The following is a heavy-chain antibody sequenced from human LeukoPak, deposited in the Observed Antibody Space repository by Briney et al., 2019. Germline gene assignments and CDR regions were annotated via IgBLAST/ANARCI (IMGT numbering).Heavy chain of an antibody. CDR3: SAAGATWADFDY. J-gene: IGHJ4*02. D-gene: IGHD1-26*01. CDR1: GFTFSSYA. CDR2: ISGSGGST. V-gene: IGHV3-23*01. Sequence: GGSLRLSCAASGFTFSSYAMSWVRQAPGKGLEWVSAISGSGGSTYYVDSVKGRFTISRDNSMNTLYLQMNSLRAEDTAVYYCSAAGATWADFDYWGQGTLVTVSS.